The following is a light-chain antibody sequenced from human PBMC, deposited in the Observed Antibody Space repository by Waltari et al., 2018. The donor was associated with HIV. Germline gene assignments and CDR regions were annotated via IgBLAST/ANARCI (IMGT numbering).Light chain of an antibody. J-gene: IGKJ4*01. CDR1: QSLSSNF. Sequence: EIVLTQSPAALSLSPGERATLSCGASQSLSSNFLAWYQQKPGLAPRLIIYDASNRATGIPDRFSGSGSGTDFTLTITGLEPEDSAVYFCQQYSFTPLTFGGGTKVEIK. CDR2: DAS. CDR3: QQYSFTPLT. V-gene: IGKV3D-20*01.